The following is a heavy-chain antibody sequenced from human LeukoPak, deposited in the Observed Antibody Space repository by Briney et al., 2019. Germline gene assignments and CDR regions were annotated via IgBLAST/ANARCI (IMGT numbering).Heavy chain of an antibody. Sequence: ASVKVSCKASGGTFSSYAISWVRQAPGQGLEWVGEIIPIFGTANYAQKFQGRVTITADESTSTAYMELSSLRSEDTAVYYCARDLESIAVAGNGGYWGQGTLVTVSS. CDR3: ARDLESIAVAGNGGY. CDR2: IIPIFGTA. D-gene: IGHD6-19*01. V-gene: IGHV1-69*13. CDR1: GGTFSSYA. J-gene: IGHJ4*02.